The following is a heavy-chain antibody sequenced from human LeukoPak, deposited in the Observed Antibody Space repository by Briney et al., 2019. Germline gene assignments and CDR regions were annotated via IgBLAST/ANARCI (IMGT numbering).Heavy chain of an antibody. V-gene: IGHV3-11*04. Sequence: KAGGSLRLSCAASGFTFSDYYMSWIRQAPGKGLEWVSYISSSGRTIYYADSVKGRFTMSRDNAKNSLYLQMNSLRAEDTAVYYCARVVGAPVPAAAIDYWGQGTLVTVSS. CDR3: ARVVGAPVPAAAIDY. CDR1: GFTFSDYY. D-gene: IGHD2-2*01. CDR2: ISSSGRTI. J-gene: IGHJ4*02.